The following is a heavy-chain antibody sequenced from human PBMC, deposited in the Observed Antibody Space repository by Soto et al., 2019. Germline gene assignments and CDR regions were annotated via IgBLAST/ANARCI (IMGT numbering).Heavy chain of an antibody. CDR3: ARMTTVTIVGTN. D-gene: IGHD4-4*01. CDR2: IYHSGST. V-gene: IGHV4-31*03. Sequence: SETLSLTCTVSGGSISSGGYYWSWIRQHPGKGLEWIGYIYHSGSTYYNPSLKSRVTISVDTSKNQFSLKLSSVTAADTAVYYCARMTTVTIVGTNWGQGTLVTVSS. CDR1: GGSISSGGYY. J-gene: IGHJ4*02.